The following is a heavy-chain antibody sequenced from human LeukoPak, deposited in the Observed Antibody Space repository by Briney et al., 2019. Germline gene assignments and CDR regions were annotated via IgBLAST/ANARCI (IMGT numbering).Heavy chain of an antibody. Sequence: GESLKISCKGSGYSFTSYWIGWVRQMSGKGLEWMGIIYPGDSDTRYSPSFQGQVTISADKSISTAYLQWSSLKASDTAMYYCARLYSSGYYHGGGPFDYWGQGTLVTVSS. CDR2: IYPGDSDT. CDR3: ARLYSSGYYHGGGPFDY. J-gene: IGHJ4*02. D-gene: IGHD3-22*01. V-gene: IGHV5-51*01. CDR1: GYSFTSYW.